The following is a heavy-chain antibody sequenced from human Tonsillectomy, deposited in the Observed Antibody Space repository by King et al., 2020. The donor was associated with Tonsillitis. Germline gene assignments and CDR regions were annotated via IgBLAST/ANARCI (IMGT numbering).Heavy chain of an antibody. CDR2: IRSKTYGGTT. CDR3: TPTDY. CDR1: GFTFGDYA. Sequence: VQLVESGGGLVQPGRSLRLSCTASGFTFGDYAMNWVRQAPGKGLEWVGFIRSKTYGGTTEYAASVKGRFTISRDDSKSIAYLQMNSLKTEDTAVYYCTPTDYWGQGTLVTVSS. J-gene: IGHJ4*02. V-gene: IGHV3-49*04.